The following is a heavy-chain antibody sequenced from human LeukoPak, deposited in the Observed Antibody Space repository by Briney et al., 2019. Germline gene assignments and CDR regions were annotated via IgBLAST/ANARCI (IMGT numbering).Heavy chain of an antibody. CDR2: MNPNSGAT. D-gene: IGHD2-15*01. Sequence: ASVKVSCKASGYTFTSYDFNWLRQATGQGPEWMGWMNPNSGATGYAQKFQGRVTMTRSASINTAYMELTNLRSEDTAVYYCASPPLGYCSGGSCYSGRYYYYGMDVWGQGTTVTVSS. J-gene: IGHJ6*02. CDR1: GYTFTSYD. V-gene: IGHV1-8*01. CDR3: ASPPLGYCSGGSCYSGRYYYYGMDV.